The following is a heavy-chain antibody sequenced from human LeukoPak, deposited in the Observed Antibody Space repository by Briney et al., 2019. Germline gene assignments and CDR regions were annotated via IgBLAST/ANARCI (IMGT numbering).Heavy chain of an antibody. CDR1: GYTFTGYY. V-gene: IGHV1-2*02. J-gene: IGHJ4*02. CDR3: GRGGTVDIVVVPENY. D-gene: IGHD2-2*01. CDR2: IDPNSGGT. Sequence: ASVKVSCKASGYTFTGYYMHWVRQAPGQGLEWMGRIDPNSGGTNYAQKFQGRVTMTRDTSISTAYMEMSRLRSDDTAVYYCGRGGTVDIVVVPENYWGQGTLVTVSS.